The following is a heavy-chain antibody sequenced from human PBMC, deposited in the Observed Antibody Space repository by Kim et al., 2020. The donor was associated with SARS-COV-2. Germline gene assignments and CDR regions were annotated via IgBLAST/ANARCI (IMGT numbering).Heavy chain of an antibody. J-gene: IGHJ5*02. D-gene: IGHD3-3*02. V-gene: IGHV3-30-3*02. CDR3: VKDRHFSVPRIFTS. Sequence: YAESVKGRFTIYRDNSKNTLSPQMKSLRVEDKAVYYCVKDRHFSVPRIFTSWGQGTLVTVSS.